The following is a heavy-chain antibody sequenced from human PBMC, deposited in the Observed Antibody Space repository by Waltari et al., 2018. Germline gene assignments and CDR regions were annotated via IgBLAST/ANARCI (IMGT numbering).Heavy chain of an antibody. Sequence: QVQLQESGPGLVKPSETLSLTCTVSGGSISSHYWSWIRQPPGKGLEWIGNIYYSGSTNYTPSLKSRVPISVDTSKNQFSRKLSSVTAADTAVYYCARGAGLDYWGQGTLVTVSS. D-gene: IGHD3-10*01. J-gene: IGHJ4*02. CDR3: ARGAGLDY. V-gene: IGHV4-59*11. CDR2: IYYSGST. CDR1: GGSISSHY.